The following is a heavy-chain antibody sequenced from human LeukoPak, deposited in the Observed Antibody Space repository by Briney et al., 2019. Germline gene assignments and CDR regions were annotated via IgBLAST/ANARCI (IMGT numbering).Heavy chain of an antibody. CDR1: GFTFGKYW. Sequence: GGSLRLSCVASGFTFGKYWMSWVRQAPGKGLEWVANIKLDGSEKNYVDSVKGRFTISRDNTKNSLYLQMNSLRAEDKAVFYCARDQYDTWSRRGNFDSWGQGTLVIVSS. CDR3: ARDQYDTWSRRGNFDS. V-gene: IGHV3-7*03. CDR2: IKLDGSEK. J-gene: IGHJ4*02. D-gene: IGHD3-3*01.